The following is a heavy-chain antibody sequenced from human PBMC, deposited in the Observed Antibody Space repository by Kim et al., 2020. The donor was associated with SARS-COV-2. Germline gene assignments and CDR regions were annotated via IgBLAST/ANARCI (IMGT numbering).Heavy chain of an antibody. V-gene: IGHV3-30*01. D-gene: IGHD4-4*01. J-gene: IGHJ6*02. Sequence: SVKGRFTSSRDNSMNNLYLQMNSLRPEDTAVYYCERGGNSWSSKYHYGMDAWGQGTTVTVSS. CDR3: ERGGNSWSSKYHYGMDA.